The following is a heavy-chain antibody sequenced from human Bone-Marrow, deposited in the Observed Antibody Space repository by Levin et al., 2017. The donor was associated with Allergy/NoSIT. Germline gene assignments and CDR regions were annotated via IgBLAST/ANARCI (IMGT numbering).Heavy chain of an antibody. CDR3: ARDRGHPSMIPPNRLDP. Sequence: VASVKVSCKASGYSFTTYGITWVRQAPGQGLEWMGWISTYNGHTNYAQNLQGRVTMTTDTSTRTAYMELRSLRSDDTAVYYCARDRGHPSMIPPNRLDPWGQGTLVSVSS. V-gene: IGHV1-18*01. J-gene: IGHJ5*02. CDR2: ISTYNGHT. CDR1: GYSFTTYG. D-gene: IGHD3-10*01.